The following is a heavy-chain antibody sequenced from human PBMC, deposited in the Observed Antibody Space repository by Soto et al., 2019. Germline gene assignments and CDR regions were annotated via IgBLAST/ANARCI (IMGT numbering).Heavy chain of an antibody. J-gene: IGHJ6*02. D-gene: IGHD2-15*01. CDR1: GITFSSNA. CDR2: ISNDGSSK. CDR3: ATLNCSGNKCPEYFYYGMDG. V-gene: IGHV3-30-3*01. Sequence: GGSLRLSCAASGITFSSNAMHWVRQAPGKGLEWVAVISNDGSSKYYADSVKGRFTISRDNPKNTVFLEMNSLRSEDTAVYYCATLNCSGNKCPEYFYYGMDGCGQRTTVTVSS.